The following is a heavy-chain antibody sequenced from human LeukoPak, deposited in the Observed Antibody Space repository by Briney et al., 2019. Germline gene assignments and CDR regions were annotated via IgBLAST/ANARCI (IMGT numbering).Heavy chain of an antibody. J-gene: IGHJ4*02. D-gene: IGHD6-13*01. V-gene: IGHV3-23*01. CDR2: ISGSGGST. Sequence: PGGSLRLSCAASGFTFSSYGMSWVRQAPGKGLEWVSAISGSGGSTYYADSVKGRFTISRDNSKNTLYLQMNSLRAEDTAVYYCAREVVAAAGTSYFDYWGQGTLVTVSS. CDR3: AREVVAAAGTSYFDY. CDR1: GFTFSSYG.